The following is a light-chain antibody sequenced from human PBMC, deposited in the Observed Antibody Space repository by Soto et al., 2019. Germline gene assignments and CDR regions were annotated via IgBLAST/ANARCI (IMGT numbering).Light chain of an antibody. CDR3: CSYAGSRSYV. J-gene: IGLJ1*01. V-gene: IGLV2-23*01. CDR1: SSDVGSYNL. CDR2: EGS. Sequence: QSALTQPASVSGSPGQSITISCTRTSSDVGSYNLVSWYQQHPGKAPKLMIYEGSKRPSGVSNRFSGYKSGSTASLTISGLQAEDEADYYCCSYAGSRSYVFGTGTKLTVL.